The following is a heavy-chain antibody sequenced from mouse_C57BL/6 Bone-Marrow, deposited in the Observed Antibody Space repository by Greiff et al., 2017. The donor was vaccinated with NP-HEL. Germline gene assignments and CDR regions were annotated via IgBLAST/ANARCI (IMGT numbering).Heavy chain of an antibody. J-gene: IGHJ2*01. Sequence: VQLKESGGGLVQPGGSLSLSCAASGFTFTDYYMSWVRQPPGKALEWLGFIRNKANGYTTEYSASVKGRFTISRDNSQSILYLQMNALRAEDSATYYCARSPHYYGSSHFDYWGQGTTLTVSS. V-gene: IGHV7-3*01. CDR2: IRNKANGYTT. CDR3: ARSPHYYGSSHFDY. CDR1: GFTFTDYY. D-gene: IGHD1-1*01.